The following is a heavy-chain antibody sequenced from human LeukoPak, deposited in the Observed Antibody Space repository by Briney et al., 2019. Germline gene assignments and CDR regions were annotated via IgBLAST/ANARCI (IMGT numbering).Heavy chain of an antibody. V-gene: IGHV4-39*01. Sequence: SETLSLTCTVSGGSISSSSYYWGWIRQPPGKGLEWIGSIYYSGSTYYNPSLKSRFTISVDTSKNQFSLKLSSVTAADTAVYYCARPLLRGDYFDYWGQGTLVTVSS. CDR3: ARPLLRGDYFDY. D-gene: IGHD1-26*01. J-gene: IGHJ4*02. CDR2: IYYSGST. CDR1: GGSISSSSYY.